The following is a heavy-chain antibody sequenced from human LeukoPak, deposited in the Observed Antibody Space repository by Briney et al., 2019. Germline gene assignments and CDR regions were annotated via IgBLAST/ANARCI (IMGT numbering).Heavy chain of an antibody. CDR1: GDSIRSYY. Sequence: SETLSLTCAVSGDSIRSYYWSWIRQPPGKGLEWIGHVHHSGSTNYNPSLRSRVTISVDTSKNQFSLRLSSVAAADTAVYYCARDTSLGAAGTGCFDPWGQGILVTVSS. J-gene: IGHJ5*02. V-gene: IGHV4-59*01. CDR2: VHHSGST. CDR3: ARDTSLGAAGTGCFDP. D-gene: IGHD6-13*01.